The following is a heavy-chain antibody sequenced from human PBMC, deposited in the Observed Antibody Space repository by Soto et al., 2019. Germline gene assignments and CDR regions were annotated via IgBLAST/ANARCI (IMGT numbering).Heavy chain of an antibody. D-gene: IGHD2-2*03. J-gene: IGHJ6*02. V-gene: IGHV4-39*01. CDR1: RDSVSRNSYS. CDR2: IYSSENT. CDR3: ARLNGYGVTTSWNGYYGMHD. Sequence: SETLSLTRTVSRDSVSRNSYSWGWIRQSPGKGLEWIGTIYSSENTYYNPSLVSRVTISVDTSMNEFSLWLSSVTAADTAVYYCARLNGYGVTTSWNGYYGMHDGGQGSTVS.